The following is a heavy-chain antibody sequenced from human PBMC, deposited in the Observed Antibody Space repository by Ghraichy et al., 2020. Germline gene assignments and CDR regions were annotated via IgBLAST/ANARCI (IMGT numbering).Heavy chain of an antibody. D-gene: IGHD1-26*01. CDR2: IYHTGST. Sequence: SETLSLTCTVSGGSISRYYWSWIRQPPGKGLEWIGYIYHTGSTNYNPSLKSRVTISVDTSKNQFSLKLSSVTAADTAVYYCARVSGSRFDYWGQGTLVTVSS. CDR3: ARVSGSRFDY. J-gene: IGHJ4*02. V-gene: IGHV4-59*01. CDR1: GGSISRYY.